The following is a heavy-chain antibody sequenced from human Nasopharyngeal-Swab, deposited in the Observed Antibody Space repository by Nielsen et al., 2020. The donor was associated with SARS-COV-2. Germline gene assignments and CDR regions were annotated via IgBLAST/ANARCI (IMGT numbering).Heavy chain of an antibody. J-gene: IGHJ5*02. V-gene: IGHV3-9*01. CDR1: GFTFSSYA. CDR2: ISWNSGSI. D-gene: IGHD6-19*01. Sequence: SLRLSCAASGFTFSSYAMHWVRQAPAKGLGWVSGISWNSGSIGYADSVTGRFTLSRDNAKNSLYLQMNSLRAEDTALYYCAKAAPHSSGWYGNWFDPWGQGTLVTVSS. CDR3: AKAAPHSSGWYGNWFDP.